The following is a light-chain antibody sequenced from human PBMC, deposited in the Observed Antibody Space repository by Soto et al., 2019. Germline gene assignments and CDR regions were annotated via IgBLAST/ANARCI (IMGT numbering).Light chain of an antibody. CDR3: QQYGSSPGLFT. CDR2: AAS. Sequence: DIQMTQSPSSLSASVGDRVTITCRASQSISSFLTWYQQKAGKAPKLLIYAASSLQSGVPSRFSGSGSGTDFTLTISSLQPEDFAVYYCQQYGSSPGLFTFGPGTKVDIK. J-gene: IGKJ3*01. V-gene: IGKV1-39*01. CDR1: QSISSF.